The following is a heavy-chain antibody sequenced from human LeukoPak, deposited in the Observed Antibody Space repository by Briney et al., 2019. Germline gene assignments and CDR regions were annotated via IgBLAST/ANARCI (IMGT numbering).Heavy chain of an antibody. V-gene: IGHV1-69*01. J-gene: IGHJ5*02. Sequence: SSVKVSCKASGGTFSSYAISWVRQAPGQGLEWMGGIIPIFGTANYAQKFQGRVTITADESTSTAYMELSSLRSEDTAVYYCARGHYDSSGYYYNWFDPWGQGTLVTVSS. CDR1: GGTFSSYA. D-gene: IGHD3-22*01. CDR2: IIPIFGTA. CDR3: ARGHYDSSGYYYNWFDP.